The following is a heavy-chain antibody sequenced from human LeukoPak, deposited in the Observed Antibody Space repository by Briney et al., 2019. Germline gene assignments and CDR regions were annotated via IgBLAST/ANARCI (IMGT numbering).Heavy chain of an antibody. CDR1: GYTFTDYY. CDR2: INPNSGGT. V-gene: IGHV1-2*02. D-gene: IGHD1-26*01. Sequence: ASVKVSCKASGYTFTDYYMHWVRQAPGQGLEWMGWINPNSGGTNYAQKFQGRVTMPRDTSISTAYMELSRLSSDDTAVYYCAREGPIVGATHLVDYWGQGTLVTVSS. CDR3: AREGPIVGATHLVDY. J-gene: IGHJ4*02.